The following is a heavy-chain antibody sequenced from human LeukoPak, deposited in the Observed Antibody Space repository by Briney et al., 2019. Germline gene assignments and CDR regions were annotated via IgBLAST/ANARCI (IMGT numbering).Heavy chain of an antibody. Sequence: AAVKVSCKASGYTFTGYYMHWVRQAPGQGLEWMGWTNPNSGGTNYAQKFQGRVTMTSDTSISPAYMELSRLRSDDTAVYYCASSYAVAGTFDIWGQGTMVTVSS. CDR2: TNPNSGGT. CDR3: ASSYAVAGTFDI. D-gene: IGHD6-19*01. V-gene: IGHV1-2*02. CDR1: GYTFTGYY. J-gene: IGHJ3*02.